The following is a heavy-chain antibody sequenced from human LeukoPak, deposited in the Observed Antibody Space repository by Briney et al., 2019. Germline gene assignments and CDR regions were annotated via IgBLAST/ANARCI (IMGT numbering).Heavy chain of an antibody. Sequence: GESLKISCKGSGYSFTSYWIGWVRQMPGKGLEWMGIIYPGDSDTRYSPSFQGQVTISADKSISTAYLQWSSLKASDTAMYYCARNERIMIFGVVQGNWFDPWGQGTLVTVSS. J-gene: IGHJ5*02. D-gene: IGHD3-3*01. V-gene: IGHV5-51*01. CDR1: GYSFTSYW. CDR2: IYPGDSDT. CDR3: ARNERIMIFGVVQGNWFDP.